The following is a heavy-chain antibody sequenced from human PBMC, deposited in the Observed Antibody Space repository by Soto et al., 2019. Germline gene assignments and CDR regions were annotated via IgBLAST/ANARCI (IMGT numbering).Heavy chain of an antibody. V-gene: IGHV6-1*01. CDR1: GDSVSSNSAA. D-gene: IGHD2-8*02. CDR2: TYYKSKWYN. CDR3: ARVRWGRGGPGTDYFDT. J-gene: IGHJ3*02. Sequence: SQTLSLTGAISGDSVSSNSAAWNWIRQSPSRGLEWLGRTYYKSKWYNDYAESVKSRITINPDTSKNQFSLQLNSVTPEDTAVYYCARVRWGRGGPGTDYFDTRGQGTTVTVS.